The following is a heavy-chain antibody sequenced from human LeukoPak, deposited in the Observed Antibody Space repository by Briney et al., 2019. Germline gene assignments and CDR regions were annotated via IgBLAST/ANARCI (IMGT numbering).Heavy chain of an antibody. J-gene: IGHJ4*02. CDR1: VYSISSGYY. D-gene: IGHD6-19*01. CDR2: IYYSGST. V-gene: IGHV4-38-2*02. Sequence: SETLSLTCTVSVYSISSGYYWGWIRQPPGKGLEWIGSIYYSGSTYYNPSLKSRVTISVDTSKNQFSLKLSSVTAADTAVYYCARVGGSSGWYVDYWGQGTLVTVSS. CDR3: ARVGGSSGWYVDY.